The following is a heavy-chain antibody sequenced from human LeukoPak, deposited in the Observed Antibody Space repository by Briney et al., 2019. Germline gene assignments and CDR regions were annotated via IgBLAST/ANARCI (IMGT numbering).Heavy chain of an antibody. J-gene: IGHJ4*02. D-gene: IGHD3-10*01. CDR1: GFTFSTYA. CDR2: IWYDGSNK. Sequence: GGSLRLSCAASGFTFSTYAMTWVRQAPGKGLEWVAVIWYDGSNKYYADSVKGRFTISRDNSKNTLYLQMNSLRAEDTAVYYCAREPAEYGSVGDYWGQGTLVTVSS. CDR3: AREPAEYGSVGDY. V-gene: IGHV3-33*08.